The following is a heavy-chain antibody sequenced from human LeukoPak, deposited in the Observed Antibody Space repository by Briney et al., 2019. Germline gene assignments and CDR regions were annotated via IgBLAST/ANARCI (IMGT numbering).Heavy chain of an antibody. J-gene: IGHJ3*02. Sequence: ASVKVSCKASGYCFTTYGISWVRQAPGQGLEWMGWISTYHGTTNYAQKFQDRVTMTTDTSTSTAYMELRSLRSDDTAVYYCARGSDGDSDAFDIWGQGTMVTVSS. D-gene: IGHD4-17*01. V-gene: IGHV1-18*04. CDR2: ISTYHGTT. CDR1: GYCFTTYG. CDR3: ARGSDGDSDAFDI.